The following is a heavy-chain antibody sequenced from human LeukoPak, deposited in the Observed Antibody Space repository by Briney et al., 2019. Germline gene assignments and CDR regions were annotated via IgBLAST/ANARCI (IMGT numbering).Heavy chain of an antibody. CDR1: GFTVSGDY. CDR3: ASRLRD. J-gene: IGHJ4*02. Sequence: GGSLRLSCAVSGFTVSGDYMSWLRQAPGRGLEWVSVIYSGGSTYYADSVKGRFTISRDNSKNTLYLQMNTLRVEDTAVYYCASRLRDWGQGTLVTVSS. V-gene: IGHV3-66*01. CDR2: IYSGGST.